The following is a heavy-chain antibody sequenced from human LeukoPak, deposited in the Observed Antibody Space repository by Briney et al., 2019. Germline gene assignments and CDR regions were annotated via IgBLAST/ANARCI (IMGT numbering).Heavy chain of an antibody. D-gene: IGHD4-17*01. Sequence: WASVKVSCKVSGYTLSDLAMHWVRQAPGKGLEWMGGLDPEDGEAIYAQPLQGRVTMTEDTSSDTAYMVLSSLRSEDTAVYYCATRNFGDYGAFDIWGQGTMVTVSS. CDR1: GYTLSDLA. J-gene: IGHJ3*02. CDR2: LDPEDGEA. CDR3: ATRNFGDYGAFDI. V-gene: IGHV1-24*01.